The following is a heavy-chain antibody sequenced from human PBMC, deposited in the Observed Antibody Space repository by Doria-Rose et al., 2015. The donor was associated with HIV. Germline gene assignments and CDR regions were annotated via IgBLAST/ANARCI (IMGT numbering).Heavy chain of an antibody. D-gene: IGHD6-13*01. J-gene: IGHJ4*02. CDR1: GVSLSSPGMG. CDR2: IFSDDER. CDR3: ARIKSSRWYHKYYFDF. V-gene: IGHV2-26*01. Sequence: SGPVLVKPTGTLTLTCTVSGVSLSSPGMGVSWIRQPPGKALEWLANIFSDDERSYKTSLKSRLTISRGTSKSQVVLTMTDMDPVDTATYYCARIKSSRWYHKYYFDFWGQGTLVIVPA.